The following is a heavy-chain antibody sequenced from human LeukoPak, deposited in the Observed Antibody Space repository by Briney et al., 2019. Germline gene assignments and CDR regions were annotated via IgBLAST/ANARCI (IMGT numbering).Heavy chain of an antibody. CDR2: IIPTFGTA. V-gene: IGHV1-69*01. J-gene: IGHJ5*02. Sequence: SVEVSCKASGGTFSSYAISWVRQAPGQGLEWMGGIIPTFGTANYAQKFQGRVTITADESTSTAYMELSSLRSEDTAVYYCARDPDNYDFWSGYSLDPWGQGTLVTVSS. CDR1: GGTFSSYA. CDR3: ARDPDNYDFWSGYSLDP. D-gene: IGHD3-3*01.